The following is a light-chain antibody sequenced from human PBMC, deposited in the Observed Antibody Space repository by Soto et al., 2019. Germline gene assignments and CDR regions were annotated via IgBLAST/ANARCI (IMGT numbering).Light chain of an antibody. V-gene: IGKV3-11*01. Sequence: EIVLTQSPATLYLSPGERATLSCRASQSVTTYLAWYQQKPGQAPRLLIYDASNRDTGVPARFSGSGSGTDFTLTISSLGPEDFAVYYCHQCAGCPLTFGGGTKVEIK. CDR2: DAS. J-gene: IGKJ4*01. CDR3: HQCAGCPLT. CDR1: QSVTTY.